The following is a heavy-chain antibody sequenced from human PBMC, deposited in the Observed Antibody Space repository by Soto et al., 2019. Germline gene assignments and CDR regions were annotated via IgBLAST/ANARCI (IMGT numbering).Heavy chain of an antibody. CDR2: INHSGST. J-gene: IGHJ5*02. D-gene: IGHD6-19*01. V-gene: IGHV4-34*01. CDR3: ARGITASGWYRRGLNNWFDP. Sequence: SETLALTCALYGGSFSGYYWSWIRQPPGKGLEWIGEINHSGSTNYNPSLKSRVTISVDTSKNQFSLKLSSVTAADTAVYYCARGITASGWYRRGLNNWFDPWGQGTLVTVSS. CDR1: GGSFSGYY.